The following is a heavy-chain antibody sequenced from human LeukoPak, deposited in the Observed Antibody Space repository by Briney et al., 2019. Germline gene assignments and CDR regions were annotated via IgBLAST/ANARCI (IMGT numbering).Heavy chain of an antibody. CDR1: GDSVSSNSAA. D-gene: IGHD4-23*01. V-gene: IGHV6-1*01. J-gene: IGHJ6*03. CDR3: ARSPVTYVGYYYYYMDV. CDR2: TYYRSKWYN. Sequence: SQTLSLTCAISGDSVSSNSAAWNWIRQSPSRGLEWLGRTYYRSKWYNDYAVSVKSRITINPDTSKNQFSLQLNSVTPEDTAVYYCARSPVTYVGYYYYYMDVWGKGTTVTVSS.